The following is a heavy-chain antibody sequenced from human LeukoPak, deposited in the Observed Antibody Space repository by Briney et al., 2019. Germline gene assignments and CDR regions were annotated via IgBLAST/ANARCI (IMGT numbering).Heavy chain of an antibody. V-gene: IGHV4-59*01. D-gene: IGHD5-12*01. J-gene: IGHJ4*02. CDR2: THYSGST. CDR3: ARGFRGYSGYNWYFDY. Sequence: SETLSLTCTVSGGSISSYLWNWIRQPPGKGLEWIGYTHYSGSTNYNPSLKSRVTMPLDTSKNQFSLKLSSVTAADTAVYYCARGFRGYSGYNWYFDYWGQGILVTVSS. CDR1: GGSISSYL.